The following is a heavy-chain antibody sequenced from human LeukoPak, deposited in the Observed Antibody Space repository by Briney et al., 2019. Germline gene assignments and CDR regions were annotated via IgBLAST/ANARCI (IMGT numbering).Heavy chain of an antibody. D-gene: IGHD6-19*01. J-gene: IGHJ4*02. CDR2: IWYDGSNK. CDR1: GFTLRNHG. Sequence: GGSLRLSCAASGFTLRNHGMHWVRQAPGKGLEWVAVIWYDGSNKYYADSVKGRFTVSRDNSKNTLYLQMNSLRAEDTAVYYCARDRSVDYFDYWGQGILVTVSS. CDR3: ARDRSVDYFDY. V-gene: IGHV3-33*01.